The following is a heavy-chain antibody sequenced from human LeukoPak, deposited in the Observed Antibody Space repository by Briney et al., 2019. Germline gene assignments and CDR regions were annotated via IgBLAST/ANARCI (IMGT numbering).Heavy chain of an antibody. J-gene: IGHJ4*02. CDR3: ARMNTGSATDYGSVSDPKDY. CDR2: IFYSGST. Sequence: SETLSLTCSVSGGSISSNSHYWTWIRQPPGRALEWIGSIFYSGSTYYNPSLKSRVTMSVDTSKYQFSLKLTSVTAADTAVYYCARMNTGSATDYGSVSDPKDYWGQGTLVTVSP. D-gene: IGHD3-10*01. CDR1: GGSISSNSHY. V-gene: IGHV4-39*01.